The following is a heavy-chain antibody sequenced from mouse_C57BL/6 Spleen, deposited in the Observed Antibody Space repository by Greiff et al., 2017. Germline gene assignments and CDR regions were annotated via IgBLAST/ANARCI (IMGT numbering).Heavy chain of an antibody. V-gene: IGHV1-64*01. J-gene: IGHJ1*03. Sequence: QVQLQQPGAELVKPGASVKLSCKASGYTFTSYWMHWVKQRPGQGLEWIGMIHPNSGSTNYNEKFKSKATLTVDKSSSTAYMQLSSLTSEDSAVXYCARSTYDYDGWYFDVWGTGTTVTVSS. CDR3: ARSTYDYDGWYFDV. CDR2: IHPNSGST. CDR1: GYTFTSYW. D-gene: IGHD2-4*01.